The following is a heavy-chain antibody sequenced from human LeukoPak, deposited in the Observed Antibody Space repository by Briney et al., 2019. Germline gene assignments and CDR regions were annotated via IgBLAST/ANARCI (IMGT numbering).Heavy chain of an antibody. Sequence: SETLSLTCRVSGGSISSTSYYWGWIRQPPGKGLEWIAGIYYSGETFYNPSLKSRVAISVDTSNNEVFLDLYSVTAADTAMYYCAETNTQDWFDPWGRGTLVTVSS. D-gene: IGHD2-8*01. CDR1: GGSISSTSYY. CDR3: AETNTQDWFDP. J-gene: IGHJ5*02. V-gene: IGHV4-39*07. CDR2: IYYSGET.